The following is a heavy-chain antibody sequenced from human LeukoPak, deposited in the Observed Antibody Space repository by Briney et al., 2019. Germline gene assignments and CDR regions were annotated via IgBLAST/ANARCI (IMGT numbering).Heavy chain of an antibody. Sequence: GGSLRLSCAASGFTFSSYGMHWVRQAPGKGLEWVAVIWYDGSNKYYADSVKGRFTIPRDNSKNTLYLQMNSLRAEDTAVYYCARGFLDYGAWFDPWGQGTLVTVSS. CDR1: GFTFSSYG. CDR3: ARGFLDYGAWFDP. CDR2: IWYDGSNK. V-gene: IGHV3-33*01. D-gene: IGHD3-16*01. J-gene: IGHJ5*02.